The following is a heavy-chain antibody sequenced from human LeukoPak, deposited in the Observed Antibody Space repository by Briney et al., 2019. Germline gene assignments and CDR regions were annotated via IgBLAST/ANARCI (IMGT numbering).Heavy chain of an antibody. J-gene: IGHJ4*02. CDR1: GYSISSGYY. CDR3: ARSQVAAAGRGPDY. Sequence: ETLSLTCTVSGYSISSGYYWGWIRQPPGKGLEWIGTIYHSGGTYYNPSLKSRVTISVDTSKNQFSLKLSSVTAADTAVYYCARSQVAAAGRGPDYWGQGTLVTVSS. CDR2: IYHSGGT. V-gene: IGHV4-38-2*02. D-gene: IGHD6-13*01.